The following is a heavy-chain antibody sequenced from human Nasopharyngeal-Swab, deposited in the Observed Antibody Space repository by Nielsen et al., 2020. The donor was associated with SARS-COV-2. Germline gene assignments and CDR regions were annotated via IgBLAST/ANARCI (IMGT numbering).Heavy chain of an antibody. V-gene: IGHV4-39*07. J-gene: IGHJ5*02. CDR1: GGPISTTNSN. Sequence: SETLSLTCTVSGGPISTTNSNWAWIRQSPGKGLQCIGTISYSGSTYYKPSLNSRVTITLDTSKDQFFLRLSSVTAADTAVYYCARDLGYAFTGRGVNWFDPWGQGTLVTVSS. CDR3: ARDLGYAFTGRGVNWFDP. CDR2: ISYSGST. D-gene: IGHD2-8*02.